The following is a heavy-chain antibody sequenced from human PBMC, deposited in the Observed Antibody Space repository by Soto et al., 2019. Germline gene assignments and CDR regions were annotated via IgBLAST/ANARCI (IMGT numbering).Heavy chain of an antibody. D-gene: IGHD6-13*01. CDR3: ARDGIAAAGPRDYYYYCGMDV. J-gene: IGHJ6*02. V-gene: IGHV3-48*02. CDR1: GFTFSSYS. CDR2: ISSSSSTI. Sequence: GGSLRLSCAASGFTFSSYSMNWVRQAPGKGLEWVSYISSSSSTIYYADSVKGRFTISRDNAKNSLYLQMNSLRDEDTAVYYCARDGIAAAGPRDYYYYCGMDVCGQGTTVTVSS.